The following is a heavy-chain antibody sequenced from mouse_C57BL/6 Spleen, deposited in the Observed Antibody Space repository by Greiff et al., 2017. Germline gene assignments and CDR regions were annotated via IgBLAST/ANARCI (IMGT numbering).Heavy chain of an antibody. CDR1: GYAFSSSW. D-gene: IGHD2-5*01. V-gene: IGHV1-82*01. CDR2: IYPGDGDT. J-gene: IGHJ2*01. CDR3: ARRSSYYSNYLDY. Sequence: VQLQQSGPELVKPGASEKISCKASGYAFSSSWMTWVKQRPGTGLEWIGRIYPGDGDTNYNGKFKGKATLTADKSSSTAYMQLSSLTSEDSAVYFCARRSSYYSNYLDYWGQCNTLTVS.